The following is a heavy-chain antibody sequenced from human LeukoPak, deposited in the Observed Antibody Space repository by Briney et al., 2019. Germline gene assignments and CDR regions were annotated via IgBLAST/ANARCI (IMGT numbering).Heavy chain of an antibody. V-gene: IGHV4-34*01. CDR3: ARGLIVGAPDY. CDR2: INHSGST. J-gene: IGHJ4*02. Sequence: SETLSLTCAAYGGSFSCYYWSWIRQPPGKGLEWIGEINHSGSTNYNPSLKSRVTISVDTSKNQFSLKLSSVTAADTAVYYCARGLIVGAPDYWGQGTLVTVSS. CDR1: GGSFSCYY. D-gene: IGHD1-26*01.